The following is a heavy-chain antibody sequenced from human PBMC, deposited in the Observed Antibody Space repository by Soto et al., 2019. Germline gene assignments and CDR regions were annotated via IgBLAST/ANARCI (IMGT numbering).Heavy chain of an antibody. V-gene: IGHV3-49*03. Sequence: GGSLRLSCTASGFTFGDYAMSWFRQAPGKGLEWVGFIRSKAYGGTTEYAASVKGRFTISRDDSKSIAYLQMNSLKTEDTAVYYCTRDRGAARPDYWGQGTLVTVSS. D-gene: IGHD6-6*01. J-gene: IGHJ4*02. CDR3: TRDRGAARPDY. CDR1: GFTFGDYA. CDR2: IRSKAYGGTT.